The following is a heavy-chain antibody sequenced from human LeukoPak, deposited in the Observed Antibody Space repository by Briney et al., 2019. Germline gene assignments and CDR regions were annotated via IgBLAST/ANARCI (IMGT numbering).Heavy chain of an antibody. Sequence: GGSLRLSCAASGFTFSNAWMSWGRRAPGKGLEWIGRIQGKSEGGTTAYAAPVRGRFTISRDDSKHTVYLQMNSLRTEDTAVYYCTSVGDYAYFDYWGQGTLVTVSS. J-gene: IGHJ4*02. CDR2: IQGKSEGGTT. CDR3: TSVGDYAYFDY. CDR1: GFTFSNAW. V-gene: IGHV3-15*01. D-gene: IGHD4-17*01.